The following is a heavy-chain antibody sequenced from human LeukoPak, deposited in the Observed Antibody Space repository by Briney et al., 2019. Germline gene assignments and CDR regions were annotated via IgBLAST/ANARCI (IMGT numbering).Heavy chain of an antibody. D-gene: IGHD3-16*01. J-gene: IGHJ4*02. CDR1: GFTFSSHS. CDR2: ISSSSSTI. V-gene: IGHV3-48*01. Sequence: SGGSLRLSCAASGFTFSSHSMNWVRQAPGKGLEWVSYISSSSSTIYYADSVKGRFTISRDNAKNSLYLQMNSLRAEDTAVYYCARGANYYEDWGQGTLVTVSS. CDR3: ARGANYYED.